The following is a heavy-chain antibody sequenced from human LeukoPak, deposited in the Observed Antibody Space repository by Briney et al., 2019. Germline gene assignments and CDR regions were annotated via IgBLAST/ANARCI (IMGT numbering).Heavy chain of an antibody. V-gene: IGHV3-30*02. CDR2: IRYDGYKK. D-gene: IGHD3-22*01. J-gene: IGHJ4*02. CDR1: GFTLSEFG. CDR3: ARNAHSFDSSAYYFHF. Sequence: PGGSLRLSCAASGFTLSEFGMHWVRQAPGKGLEWITFIRYDGYKKDYIDSVKGRFTTSRDNSKNTVSLQMSSLRVEDTALYYCARNAHSFDSSAYYFHFWGQGTRVTVSS.